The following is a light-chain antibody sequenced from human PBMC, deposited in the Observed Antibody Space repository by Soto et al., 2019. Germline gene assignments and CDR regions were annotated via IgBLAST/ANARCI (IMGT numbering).Light chain of an antibody. CDR3: SSYAGRNNVV. J-gene: IGLJ2*01. V-gene: IGLV2-8*01. Sequence: QSVLTQPPSASGSPGQSVTISCTGTSNDIGGYNYVSWYQQHPGKAPKLMIYEVSKRPSGVPDRFSGSKSGNTASLTVSGLQAEDEADYYCSSYAGRNNVVFGGGTKVTVL. CDR2: EVS. CDR1: SNDIGGYNY.